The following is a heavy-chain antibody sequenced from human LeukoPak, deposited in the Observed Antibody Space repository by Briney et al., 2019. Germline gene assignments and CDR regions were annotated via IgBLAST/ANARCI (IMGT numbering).Heavy chain of an antibody. CDR2: ISSSSSYI. J-gene: IGHJ4*02. CDR3: ARDGGYSSSQYYFDY. CDR1: GFTFSSYS. Sequence: PGGSLRLSRAASGFTFSSYSMNWVRQAPGKGLEWVSSISSSSSYIYYADSVKGRFTISRDNAKNSLYLQMNSLRAEDTAVYYCARDGGYSSSQYYFDYWGQGTLVTVSS. D-gene: IGHD6-6*01. V-gene: IGHV3-21*01.